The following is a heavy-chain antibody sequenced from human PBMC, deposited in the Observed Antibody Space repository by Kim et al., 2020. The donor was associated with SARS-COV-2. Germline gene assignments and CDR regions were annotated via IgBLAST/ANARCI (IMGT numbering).Heavy chain of an antibody. CDR3: SRQYRDSTYYSGLDV. CDR2: TYYRSKWIN. D-gene: IGHD6-6*01. Sequence: SQTLSLTCVISGDSVSSNTGAWNWIRQSPSRGLEWLGRTYYRSKWINDYAVSVRSRITINPDTSNNQFSLHLDSVTPEDTAVYYCSRQYRDSTYYSGLDVWGQGTTVTVSS. V-gene: IGHV6-1*01. CDR1: GDSVSSNTGA. J-gene: IGHJ6*02.